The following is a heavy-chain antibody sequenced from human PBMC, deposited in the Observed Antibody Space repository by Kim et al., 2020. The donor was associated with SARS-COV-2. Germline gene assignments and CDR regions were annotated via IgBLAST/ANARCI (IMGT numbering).Heavy chain of an antibody. Sequence: SPSFQGKVTISADTSISTGYLQWSSLKASDTAMYYCARKEYSSSPGFFDYWGQGTLVTVSS. CDR3: ARKEYSSSPGFFDY. V-gene: IGHV5-51*01. D-gene: IGHD6-13*01. J-gene: IGHJ4*02.